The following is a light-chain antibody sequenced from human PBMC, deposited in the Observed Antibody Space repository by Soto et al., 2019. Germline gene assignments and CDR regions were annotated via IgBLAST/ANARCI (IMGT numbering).Light chain of an antibody. V-gene: IGLV1-44*01. CDR3: AAWDDSLSGHWV. J-gene: IGLJ3*02. CDR1: SSNIGRNT. Sequence: QSVLTQSPSASGTPGQRVTISCSGTSSNIGRNTVNWYQQLPGTAPKLLIYSNSQRPSGVSDRFSGSKSGTSASLAISGLQSEDEADYYCAAWDDSLSGHWVFGGGTKLTVL. CDR2: SNS.